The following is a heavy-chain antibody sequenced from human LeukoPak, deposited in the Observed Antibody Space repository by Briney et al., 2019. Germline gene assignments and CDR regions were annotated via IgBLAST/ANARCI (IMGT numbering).Heavy chain of an antibody. Sequence: SVKVSCKASGGTFSSYAISWVRQAPGQGLEWMGGIIPVFGTANYAQKFQGRVTITADESTSTAYMELSSLRSEDTAVYYCARDLWLRDYYYGMDVWGQGTTVTVSS. J-gene: IGHJ6*02. CDR3: ARDLWLRDYYYGMDV. D-gene: IGHD5-12*01. CDR2: IIPVFGTA. V-gene: IGHV1-69*01. CDR1: GGTFSSYA.